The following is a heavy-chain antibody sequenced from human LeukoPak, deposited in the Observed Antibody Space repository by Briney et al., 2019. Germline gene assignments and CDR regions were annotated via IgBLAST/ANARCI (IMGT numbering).Heavy chain of an antibody. J-gene: IGHJ6*03. CDR1: AGTFSSYA. CDR2: VISSVGTA. Sequence: ASVKVTCKASAGTFSSYAISWVRQAPGQRLEWMVVVISSVGTANYAQKLQSRVTITADESTSTAYMELSSLRSEDTAVYYCARSARVGSEYDYCYYYMCVWGKGTTVTVSS. V-gene: IGHV1-69*01. CDR3: ARSARVGSEYDYCYYYMCV. D-gene: IGHD1-26*01.